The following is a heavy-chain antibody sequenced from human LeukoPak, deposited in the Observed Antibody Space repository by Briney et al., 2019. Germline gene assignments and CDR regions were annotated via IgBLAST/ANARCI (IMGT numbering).Heavy chain of an antibody. CDR3: ANIPNSFGPDY. D-gene: IGHD3-16*01. CDR1: GFTFSSYA. J-gene: IGHJ4*02. CDR2: VQKDGSYE. Sequence: GGSLRLSCAASGFTFSSYAMSWVRQAPGKGLEWVAFVQKDGSYEKYGDSVKGRFTISRDNSKNTLYLQMNSLRVGDTAVYYCANIPNSFGPDYWGQGSLVTVSS. V-gene: IGHV3-30*02.